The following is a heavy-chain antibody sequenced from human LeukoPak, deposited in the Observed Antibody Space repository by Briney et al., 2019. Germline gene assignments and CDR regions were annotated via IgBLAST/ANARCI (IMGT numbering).Heavy chain of an antibody. D-gene: IGHD4-17*01. CDR1: GYTFTGYY. V-gene: IGHV1-2*02. CDR3: ARVGDYGDYVFDY. CDR2: ITPNSGGT. Sequence: GASVKVSCKASGYTFTGYYIDWVRQAPGQGLEWMGWITPNSGGTKYGQKFQGRVTMTRDTSISTAYMELSRLRSDDTAVYYCARVGDYGDYVFDYWGQGTLVTVSS. J-gene: IGHJ4*02.